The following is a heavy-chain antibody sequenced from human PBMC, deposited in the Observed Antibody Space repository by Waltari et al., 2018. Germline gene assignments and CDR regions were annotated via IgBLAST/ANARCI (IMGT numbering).Heavy chain of an antibody. V-gene: IGHV4-34*11. Sequence: QVQLQQWGAGLLKPSETLSLTCAVYGGSFSGYYWSWIRQPPGKGLEWIVYIYYSGSTNYNPSLKSRVTISVDTSKNQFSLKLSSVTAADTAVYYCARLPRYFDWLYDAFDIWGQGTMVTVSS. CDR1: GGSFSGYY. D-gene: IGHD3-9*01. CDR2: IYYSGST. CDR3: ARLPRYFDWLYDAFDI. J-gene: IGHJ3*02.